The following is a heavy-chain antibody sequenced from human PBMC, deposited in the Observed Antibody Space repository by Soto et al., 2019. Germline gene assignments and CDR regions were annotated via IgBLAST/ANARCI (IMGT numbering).Heavy chain of an antibody. V-gene: IGHV3-7*03. CDR2: IKHDGSET. J-gene: IGHJ4*02. D-gene: IGHD2-15*01. CDR1: GFTFSSYW. CDR3: ARLPCSPARCYSFEW. Sequence: EVQLEQSGGGLVQPGESLRLSCAASGFTFSSYWMTWVRQVPGKGLEGVANIKHDGSETYYVDSMKGRFTVSRDNARNSLHLQMNSLRAEDTAIYYCARLPCSPARCYSFEWWGQGALVTVSS.